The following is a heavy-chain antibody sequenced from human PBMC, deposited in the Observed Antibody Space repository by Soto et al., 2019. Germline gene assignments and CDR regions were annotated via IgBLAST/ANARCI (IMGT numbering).Heavy chain of an antibody. CDR2: ISSSSSTI. J-gene: IGHJ4*02. Sequence: GGSLRLPCAAPGFTFSSYSMNWVRQAPGKGREWVSYISSSSSTIDYADSVKGRFTISRDNAKNSLYLQMNSLRAEDTAVYYCARERYSNYGSGSYFDYWGQGTLVTVSS. V-gene: IGHV3-48*04. CDR1: GFTFSSYS. CDR3: ARERYSNYGSGSYFDY. D-gene: IGHD3-10*01.